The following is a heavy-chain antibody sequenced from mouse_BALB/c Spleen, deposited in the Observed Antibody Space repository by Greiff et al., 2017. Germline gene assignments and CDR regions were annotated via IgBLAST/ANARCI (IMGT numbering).Heavy chain of an antibody. V-gene: IGHV1-7*01. CDR2: INPSTGYT. Sequence: VQLQQSGAELAKPGASVKMSCKASGYTFTSYWMHWVKQRPGQGLEWIGYINPSTGYTEYNQKFKDKATLTADKSSSTAYMQLSSLTSEDSAVYYCARYGRKAMDYWGQGTSVTVSS. D-gene: IGHD1-1*01. J-gene: IGHJ4*01. CDR1: GYTFTSYW. CDR3: ARYGRKAMDY.